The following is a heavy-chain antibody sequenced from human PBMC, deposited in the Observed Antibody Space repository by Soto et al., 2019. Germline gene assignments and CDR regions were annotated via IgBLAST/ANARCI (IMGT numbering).Heavy chain of an antibody. V-gene: IGHV4-39*01. J-gene: IGHJ5*02. CDR2: VYYNENT. Sequence: PSETLSLTCSVSGGSIYSFTYYWGWIRQPPGKGLEWIGTVYYNENTYYNPSLKSRVTITMDTAKNQFSLNLRSVTAADTAMYFCARRERYYGSTGWFYPWGPGTLVTVPS. CDR1: GGSIYSFTYY. CDR3: ARRERYYGSTGWFYP. D-gene: IGHD3-10*01.